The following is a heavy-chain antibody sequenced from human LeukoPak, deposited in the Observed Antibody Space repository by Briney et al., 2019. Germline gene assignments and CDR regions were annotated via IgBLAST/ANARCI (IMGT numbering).Heavy chain of an antibody. J-gene: IGHJ3*02. D-gene: IGHD2-15*01. Sequence: ASVKVSCKASGYTFTGYYMHWVRQAPGQGLEWMGIINPSGGSTSYAQKFQGRVTMTRDMSTSTVYMELSSLRSEDTAVYYCARDEGVDVWLEYCSGGSCPRGAFDIWGQGTMVTVSS. CDR3: ARDEGVDVWLEYCSGGSCPRGAFDI. V-gene: IGHV1-46*01. CDR2: INPSGGST. CDR1: GYTFTGYY.